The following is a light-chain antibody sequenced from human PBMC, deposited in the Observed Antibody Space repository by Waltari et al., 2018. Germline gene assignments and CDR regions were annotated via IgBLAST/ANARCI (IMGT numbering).Light chain of an antibody. V-gene: IGLV2-23*01. CDR3: CSYAGSSIWV. Sequence: QSALTQPASVSGSPGPSTTISCTGTSSDVGSYNLLSWYQQHPGKAPKLMIYEETKGPAGVSNRFSGSKSGNTASLTISGLQAEDEADYYCCSYAGSSIWVFGGGTELTVL. J-gene: IGLJ3*02. CDR1: SSDVGSYNL. CDR2: EET.